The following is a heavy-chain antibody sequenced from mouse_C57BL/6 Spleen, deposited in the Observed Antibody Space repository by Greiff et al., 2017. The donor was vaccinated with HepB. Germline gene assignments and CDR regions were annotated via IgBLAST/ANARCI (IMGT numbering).Heavy chain of an antibody. V-gene: IGHV5-12*01. CDR2: ISNGGGST. CDR1: GFTFSDYY. J-gene: IGHJ4*01. D-gene: IGHD1-1*01. CDR3: ARVGSYWDYAMDY. Sequence: EVKLMESGGGLVQPGGSLKLSCAASGFTFSDYYMYWVRQTPEKRLEWVAYISNGGGSTYYPDTVKGRFTISRDNAKNTLYLQMSRLKSEDTAMYYCARVGSYWDYAMDYWGQGTSVTVSS.